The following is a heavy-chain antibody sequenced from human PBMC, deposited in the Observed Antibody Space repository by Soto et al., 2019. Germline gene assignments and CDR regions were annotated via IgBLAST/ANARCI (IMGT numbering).Heavy chain of an antibody. CDR1: GFTMSTYS. D-gene: IGHD6-19*01. J-gene: IGHJ6*02. CDR3: TRGAPVAGTGDHYVGMDV. CDR2: ISTSSFYI. Sequence: EVYLVESGGGLVKPGGSLRLSCAASGFTMSTYSMNWVRQAPGKGLEWVSSISTSSFYIYYADSVKGRFIISRDNAKNSLYLQMDSLRVDDTAVYYCTRGAPVAGTGDHYVGMDVWGQGTAVTVSS. V-gene: IGHV3-21*01.